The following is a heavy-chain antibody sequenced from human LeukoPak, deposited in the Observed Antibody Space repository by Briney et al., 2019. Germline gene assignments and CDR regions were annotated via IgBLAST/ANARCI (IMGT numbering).Heavy chain of an antibody. V-gene: IGHV1-46*01. Sequence: GASVKVSCKASGYTFTSYYMHWVRQAPGQGLEWMGIINLSGGSTSYAQKFQGRVTMTRDMSTSTVYMELSSLRSEDTAVYYCAREDIVVVPAAIHYYYYMDVWGKGTTVTVSS. CDR1: GYTFTSYY. D-gene: IGHD2-2*02. CDR3: AREDIVVVPAAIHYYYYMDV. CDR2: INLSGGST. J-gene: IGHJ6*03.